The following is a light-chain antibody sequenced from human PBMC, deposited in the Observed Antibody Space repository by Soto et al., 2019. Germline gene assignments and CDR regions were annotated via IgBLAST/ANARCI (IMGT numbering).Light chain of an antibody. V-gene: IGLV2-14*01. CDR1: SSDVGGYNY. CDR2: DVS. Sequence: QSALTQPASVSGSPGQSITISCTGTSSDVGGYNYVSWYQQHPGKAPKLMIYDVSKRPSGVSNRFSGSKSANTASLTVSGLQAEDEADYYCSSYTISSTVVFGGGTKVTVL. CDR3: SSYTISSTVV. J-gene: IGLJ2*01.